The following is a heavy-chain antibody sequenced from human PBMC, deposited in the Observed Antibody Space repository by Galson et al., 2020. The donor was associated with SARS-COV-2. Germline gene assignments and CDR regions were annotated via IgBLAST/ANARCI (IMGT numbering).Heavy chain of an antibody. CDR1: GYIFTGFY. D-gene: IGHD3-3*01. V-gene: IGHV1-2*02. J-gene: IGHJ6*03. Sequence: ASVKVSCKASGYIFTGFYMHWVRQAPGQGLEWMGWINPNSGGTNYAQRFQGRVTMTRDTSISTAYMELSRLRSDDTAVYYCARAGGITIFGVVHSYYYYMDVWGKGTTVTVSS. CDR3: ARAGGITIFGVVHSYYYYMDV. CDR2: INPNSGGT.